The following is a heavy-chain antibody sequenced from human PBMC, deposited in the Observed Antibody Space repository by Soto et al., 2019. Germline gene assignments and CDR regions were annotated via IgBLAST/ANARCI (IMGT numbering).Heavy chain of an antibody. J-gene: IGHJ3*02. CDR1: GYTFTSYY. CDR2: INPSGGST. V-gene: IGHV1-46*01. D-gene: IGHD3-22*01. Sequence: ASVKVSCKASGYTFTSYYMHWVRQAPGQGLEWMGIINPSGGSTSYAQKFQGRVTMTRDTSTSTVYMELSSLRSEDTAVYYCARGRYYYDSSGYCPFDIWGQGTMVTVSS. CDR3: ARGRYYYDSSGYCPFDI.